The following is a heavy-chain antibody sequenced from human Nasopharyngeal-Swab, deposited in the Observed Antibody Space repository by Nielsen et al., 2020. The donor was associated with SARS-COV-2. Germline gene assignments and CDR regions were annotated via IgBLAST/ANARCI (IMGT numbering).Heavy chain of an antibody. CDR1: GFTFSSYA. V-gene: IGHV3-23*01. Sequence: GGSLRLSCAASGFTFSSYAMSWVRQAPGKGLEWVSAISGSGGTIYYADSVKGRFTISRDNAKNSLYLRMNSLRAEDTAVYYCAREGLNTGTFDYWGQGTLVTVSS. CDR3: AREGLNTGTFDY. D-gene: IGHD1-1*01. J-gene: IGHJ4*02. CDR2: ISGSGGTI.